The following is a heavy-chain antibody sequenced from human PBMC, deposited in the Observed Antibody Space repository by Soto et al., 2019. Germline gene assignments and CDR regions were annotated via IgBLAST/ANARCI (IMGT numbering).Heavy chain of an antibody. J-gene: IGHJ4*02. CDR1: GYTFTSYG. V-gene: IGHV1-18*01. Sequence: GASVKVSCKASGYTFTSYGISWVRQAPGQGLEWMGWISAYNGNTNYAQKLQGRVTMTTDTSTSTAYMGLRSLRSDDTAVYYCARAYGYYDSSGYPRPFDYWGQGTLVTVSS. D-gene: IGHD3-22*01. CDR2: ISAYNGNT. CDR3: ARAYGYYDSSGYPRPFDY.